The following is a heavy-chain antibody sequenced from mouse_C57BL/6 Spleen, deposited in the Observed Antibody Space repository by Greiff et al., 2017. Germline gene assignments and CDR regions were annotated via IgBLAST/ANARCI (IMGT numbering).Heavy chain of an antibody. Sequence: QVQLQQPGAELVKPGASVKMSCTASGYTFTSYWITWVKQRPGQGLEWIGDIYPGSGSTNYNEKVKSKATRTVDTTASTAYMQLSSLTSEDSAVCYSARRGSYYAWFAYWGQGTLVTVSA. V-gene: IGHV1-55*01. J-gene: IGHJ3*01. CDR3: ARRGSYYAWFAY. CDR2: IYPGSGST. CDR1: GYTFTSYW. D-gene: IGHD1-1*01.